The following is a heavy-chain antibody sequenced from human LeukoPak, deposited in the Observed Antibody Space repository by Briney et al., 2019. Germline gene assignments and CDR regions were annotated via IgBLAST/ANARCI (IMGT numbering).Heavy chain of an antibody. D-gene: IGHD5-18*01. V-gene: IGHV4-4*07. CDR2: IYTSGST. Sequence: SETLSLTCTVSGGSISSYYWSWIRQPAGKGLEWIGRIYTSGSTNYNPSLKSRVTMSVDTSKNQFSLKLSSVTAADTAVYYCASSAWIQLRDAFDIWGQGTMVTVSS. CDR1: GGSISSYY. CDR3: ASSAWIQLRDAFDI. J-gene: IGHJ3*02.